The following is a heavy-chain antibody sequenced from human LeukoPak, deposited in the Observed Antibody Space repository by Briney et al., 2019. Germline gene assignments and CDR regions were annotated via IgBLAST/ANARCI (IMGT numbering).Heavy chain of an antibody. Sequence: SETLSLTCTVSGGSINDYYWGWIRQPPGKGLEWIGYIYYSGSTNYDPSLKSRVTISVDTSKNQFSLRLSSVTAADTAVYYCARVTGYMIEDYFDYWGQGTLVTVSS. CDR1: GGSINDYY. CDR3: ARVTGYMIEDYFDY. V-gene: IGHV4-59*01. J-gene: IGHJ4*02. D-gene: IGHD3-22*01. CDR2: IYYSGST.